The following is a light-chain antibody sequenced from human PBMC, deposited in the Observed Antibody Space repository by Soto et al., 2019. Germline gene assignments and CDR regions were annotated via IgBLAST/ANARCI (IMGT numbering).Light chain of an antibody. CDR1: SSDVGSYNL. V-gene: IGLV2-23*01. CDR2: EGS. Sequence: QSARTPPSSVSGSPGQSITISCTGTSSDVGSYNLVSWYQQHPGKAPKLMIYEGSKRPSGVSNRFSGSKSGNTASLTISGLQAQDEADYYCCSYAGSSTFVFGTGTKVTVL. J-gene: IGLJ1*01. CDR3: CSYAGSSTFV.